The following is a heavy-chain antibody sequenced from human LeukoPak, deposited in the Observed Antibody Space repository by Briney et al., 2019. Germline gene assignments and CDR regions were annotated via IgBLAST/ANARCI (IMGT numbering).Heavy chain of an antibody. CDR1: GGSISRYY. J-gene: IGHJ3*02. V-gene: IGHV4-59*01. D-gene: IGHD3-22*01. CDR3: ARDRGYYYDSSGYFLHREDAFDI. CDR2: IYYSGST. Sequence: SETLSLTCTVSGGSISRYYWSWIRQPPGKGLEWIGYIYYSGSTNYNPSLKSRVTISVDTSKNQFSLKLSSVTAADTAVYYCARDRGYYYDSSGYFLHREDAFDIWGQGTMVTVSS.